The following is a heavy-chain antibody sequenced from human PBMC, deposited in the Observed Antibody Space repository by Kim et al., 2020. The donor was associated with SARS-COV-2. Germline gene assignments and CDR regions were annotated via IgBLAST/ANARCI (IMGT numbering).Heavy chain of an antibody. CDR3: EKVPHKEDIVVISAAIGRGSDACDI. Sequence: GGSLRLSCAASGFTFSSYAMSWVRQAPGKGLEWVSAISGSGGSTYYADSVKGRFTISRDNSKNPLYLQMNSLRAEDTAVYYCEKVPHKEDIVVISAAIGRGSDACDIWGQGTMVTVSS. CDR2: ISGSGGST. CDR1: GFTFSSYA. D-gene: IGHD2-2*01. V-gene: IGHV3-23*01. J-gene: IGHJ3*02.